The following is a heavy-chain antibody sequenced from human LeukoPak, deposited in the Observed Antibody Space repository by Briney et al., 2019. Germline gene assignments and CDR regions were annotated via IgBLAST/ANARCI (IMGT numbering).Heavy chain of an antibody. CDR1: GYTLTGYY. D-gene: IGHD3-22*01. CDR2: INPNSGGT. CDR3: ARDRSYYDSSGCHY. J-gene: IGHJ4*02. V-gene: IGHV1-2*02. Sequence: GASVKVSCKASGYTLTGYYMHWVRQAPGQGLEWMGWINPNSGGTNYAQKFQGRVTMTRDTSISTAYMELSRLRSDDTAVYYCARDRSYYDSSGCHYWGQGTLVTVSS.